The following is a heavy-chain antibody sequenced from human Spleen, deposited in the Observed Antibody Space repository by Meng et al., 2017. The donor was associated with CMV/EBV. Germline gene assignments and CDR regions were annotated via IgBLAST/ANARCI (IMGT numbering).Heavy chain of an antibody. CDR1: TFSSYW. D-gene: IGHD1-7*01. Sequence: TFSSYWMSWVRQAPGKGLEWIGSIYYSGSTYYNPSLKSRVTISVDTSKNQFSLKLSSVTAADTAVYYCARVSGTTRYWGQGTLVTVSS. J-gene: IGHJ4*02. CDR2: IYYSGST. V-gene: IGHV4-39*07. CDR3: ARVSGTTRY.